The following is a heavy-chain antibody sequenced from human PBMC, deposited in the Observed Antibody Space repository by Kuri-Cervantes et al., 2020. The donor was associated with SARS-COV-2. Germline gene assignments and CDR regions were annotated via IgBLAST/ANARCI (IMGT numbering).Heavy chain of an antibody. CDR3: VRVRPYYYGSGSPFDY. V-gene: IGHV1-2*02. J-gene: IGHJ4*02. D-gene: IGHD3-10*01. CDR1: GYTFTGYY. Sequence: ASVKVSCKASGYTFTGYYMHWVRQAPGQGLEWMGWINPNSGGTNYAQKFQGRVTMTRDTSISTAYMELSRLRSDDTAVYYCVRVRPYYYGSGSPFDYWGQGTLVTVSS. CDR2: INPNSGGT.